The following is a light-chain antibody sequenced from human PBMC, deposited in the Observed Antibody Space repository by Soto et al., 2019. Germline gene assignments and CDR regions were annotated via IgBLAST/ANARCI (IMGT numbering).Light chain of an antibody. V-gene: IGKV1-5*01. CDR1: QSLSGW. CDR3: QQYENLPT. J-gene: IGKJ5*01. Sequence: DIQLTQTPSTLSASIGDRVTITCRASQSLSGWLAWYQQTPGKAPKLLISDAFRLESGVPSRFRGSGSGTDFTFTISRLQPEDIATYYCQQYENLPTFGQGTRLEIK. CDR2: DAF.